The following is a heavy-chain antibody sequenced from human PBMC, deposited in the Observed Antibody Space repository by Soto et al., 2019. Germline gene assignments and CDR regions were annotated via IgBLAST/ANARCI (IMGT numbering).Heavy chain of an antibody. CDR3: ARDSYDVDTDPNWFAP. CDR1: GYTFTSYG. D-gene: IGHD5-18*01. Sequence: GASVKVSCKASGYTFTSYGISWVRQAPGQGLEWMGWISAYNGNTNYAQKLQGRVTMTTDTSTSTAYMELRSLRSDDTAVYYCARDSYDVDTDPNWFAPWGQGTLVTVAS. CDR2: ISAYNGNT. J-gene: IGHJ5*02. V-gene: IGHV1-18*01.